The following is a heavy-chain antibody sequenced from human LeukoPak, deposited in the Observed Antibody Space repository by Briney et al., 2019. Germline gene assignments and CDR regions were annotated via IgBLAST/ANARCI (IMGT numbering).Heavy chain of an antibody. CDR2: INEDGSLK. Sequence: GGSLRLSCAASGFTFSIYAMHWVRQAPGKGPEWVANINEDGSLKNYVDSVEGRFTVSRNNAKNALDLQMNSLRLEDTAVYYCARDWAPVSMKAVPFDCWGQGTLVTVSS. CDR3: ARDWAPVSMKAVPFDC. J-gene: IGHJ4*02. D-gene: IGHD2/OR15-2a*01. V-gene: IGHV3-7*01. CDR1: GFTFSIYA.